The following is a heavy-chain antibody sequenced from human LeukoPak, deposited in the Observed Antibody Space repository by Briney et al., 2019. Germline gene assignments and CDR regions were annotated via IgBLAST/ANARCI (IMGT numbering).Heavy chain of an antibody. CDR3: ARTNPSFDY. CDR2: IYRSGST. J-gene: IGHJ4*02. CDR1: NGSISGGSYS. V-gene: IGHV4-30-2*01. Sequence: SETLSLTCSVSNGSISGGSYSWSWIRQPPGKALEWIGYIYRSGSTYYNPSLESRVTISVDTSKNQFSLKLSSVTAADTAVYYCARTNPSFDYWGQGTLVTVSS.